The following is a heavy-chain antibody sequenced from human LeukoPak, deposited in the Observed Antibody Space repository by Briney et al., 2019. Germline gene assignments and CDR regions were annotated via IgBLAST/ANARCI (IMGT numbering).Heavy chain of an antibody. D-gene: IGHD3-22*01. CDR3: AKVDTMIVVVDAFDI. Sequence: GGSLRLSCAASGFTFSSYGMHWVRQAPGKGLEWVAVISYDGSNKYYADSVKGRFTISRDNSKNTLYLQMNSLRAEDTAVYYCAKVDTMIVVVDAFDIWGQGTMVTVSS. V-gene: IGHV3-30*18. CDR2: ISYDGSNK. J-gene: IGHJ3*02. CDR1: GFTFSSYG.